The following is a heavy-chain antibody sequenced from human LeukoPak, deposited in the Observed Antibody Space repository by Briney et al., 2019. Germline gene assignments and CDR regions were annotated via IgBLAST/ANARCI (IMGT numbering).Heavy chain of an antibody. CDR2: INPSGGST. D-gene: IGHD3-22*01. CDR3: ARDCSRVEEYDSSGPTAFDI. CDR1: GYTFTSYY. Sequence: GASVKVSCKASGYTFTSYYMHWVRQAPGQGLEWMGIINPSGGSTSYAQKFQGRVTMTRDTSTSTVYMGLSSLRSEDTAVYYCARDCSRVEEYDSSGPTAFDIWGQGTMVTVSS. J-gene: IGHJ3*02. V-gene: IGHV1-46*01.